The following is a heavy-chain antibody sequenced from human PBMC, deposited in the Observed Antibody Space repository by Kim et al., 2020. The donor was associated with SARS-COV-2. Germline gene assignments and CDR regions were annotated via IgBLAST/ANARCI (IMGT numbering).Heavy chain of an antibody. CDR3: AKIGSGSYYNYFDY. Sequence: GGSLRLSCAASGFTFSSYAMSWVRQAPGKGLEWVSAISGSGGSTYSADSVKGRFTISRDNSKNTLYLQMNSLRAEDTAVYYCAKIGSGSYYNYFDYWGQGTLVTVSS. CDR1: GFTFSSYA. CDR2: ISGSGGST. V-gene: IGHV3-23*01. D-gene: IGHD3-10*01. J-gene: IGHJ4*02.